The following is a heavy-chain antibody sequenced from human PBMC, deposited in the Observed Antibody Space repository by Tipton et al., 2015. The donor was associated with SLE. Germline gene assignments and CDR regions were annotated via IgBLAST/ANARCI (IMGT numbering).Heavy chain of an antibody. CDR1: GGSISSYY. D-gene: IGHD2-2*01. CDR2: IYYSGST. Sequence: TLSLTCTVSGGSISSYYWGWIRQPPGKGLEWIGSIYYSGSTYYNPSLKSRVTISVDTSKNQFSLKLSSVTAADTAVYYCASLVVAYCSSTSCYEDYYYYMDVWGKGTTVTVSS. V-gene: IGHV4-39*01. CDR3: ASLVVAYCSSTSCYEDYYYYMDV. J-gene: IGHJ6*03.